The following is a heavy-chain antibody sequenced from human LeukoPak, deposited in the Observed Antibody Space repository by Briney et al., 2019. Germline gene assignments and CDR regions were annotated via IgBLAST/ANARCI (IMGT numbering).Heavy chain of an antibody. CDR3: AKALGGYDFDY. D-gene: IGHD3-16*01. CDR1: GFTFRSYG. CDR2: LSGSGGST. V-gene: IGHV3-23*01. Sequence: PGGSLRLSCAASGFTFRSYGMSWVRQAPGEGLEWVSSLSGSGGSTYYADSVKGRFTISRDNSKNTLFLHMNSLRAKDTAVYYCAKALGGYDFDYWGQGTLVTVSS. J-gene: IGHJ4*02.